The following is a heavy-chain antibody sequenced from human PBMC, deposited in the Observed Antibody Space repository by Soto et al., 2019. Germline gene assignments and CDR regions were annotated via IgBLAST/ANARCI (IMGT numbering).Heavy chain of an antibody. Sequence: SETLSLTCAVYGGSFSGYYWSWIRQPPGKGLEWIGEINHSGSTNYNPSLKSRVTISIDASNNQFSLRLSSVTAADTAVYYCATYAAYAKYYLDYWGRGTLVTVSS. CDR3: ATYAAYAKYYLDY. CDR2: INHSGST. CDR1: GGSFSGYY. J-gene: IGHJ4*02. D-gene: IGHD3-16*01. V-gene: IGHV4-34*01.